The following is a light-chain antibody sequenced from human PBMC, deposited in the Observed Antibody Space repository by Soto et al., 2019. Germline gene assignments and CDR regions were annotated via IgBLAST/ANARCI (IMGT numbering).Light chain of an antibody. V-gene: IGLV2-14*01. CDR1: SSDVGRYDF. Sequence: QCALARPASVSGSAGRAITISCTGTSSDVGRYDFVSWFQQHPGKAPKLMIYDVSIRPSGVSDHFSGSKSGNTASLTISGLQAEDEADYYCSSYTTSSTFVFGTGTKVTVL. CDR2: DVS. J-gene: IGLJ1*01. CDR3: SSYTTSSTFV.